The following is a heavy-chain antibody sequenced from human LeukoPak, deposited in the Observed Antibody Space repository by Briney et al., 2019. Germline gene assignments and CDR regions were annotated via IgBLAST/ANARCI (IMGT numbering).Heavy chain of an antibody. CDR1: GGPISSGDSY. CDR2: IYYTGST. V-gene: IGHV4-30-4*01. D-gene: IGHD4-23*01. Sequence: SETLSLTCTVSGGPISSGDSYWSWIRQPPGKGLEWIGYIYYTGSTYYNPSLESRSTISVDMAKNQFSLNLSSVTAADTAVYYCARVPTYGGNSGFDCWGQGTLVTVSS. J-gene: IGHJ4*02. CDR3: ARVPTYGGNSGFDC.